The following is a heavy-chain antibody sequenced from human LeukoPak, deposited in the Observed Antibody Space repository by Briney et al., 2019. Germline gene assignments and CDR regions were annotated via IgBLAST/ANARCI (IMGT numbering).Heavy chain of an antibody. D-gene: IGHD6-19*01. CDR2: ISAYNGNT. V-gene: IGHV1-18*01. CDR3: AREEIIAVAERSLDY. CDR1: GYTFTSYG. J-gene: IGHJ4*02. Sequence: ASVKVSXKASGYTFTSYGISWVRQAPGQGLEWMGWISAYNGNTNYAQKLQGRVTMTTDTSTSTAYMELRSLRSDDTAVYYCAREEIIAVAERSLDYWGQGTLVTVSS.